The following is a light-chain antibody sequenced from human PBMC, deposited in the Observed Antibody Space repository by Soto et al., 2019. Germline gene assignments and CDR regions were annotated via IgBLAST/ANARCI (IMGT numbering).Light chain of an antibody. CDR3: FSYAGNSAYV. CDR2: EGT. Sequence: QSALTQPASVSGSPGQSITISCTGTSSDVGSYNLVSWFQQLPGKVPKLIIYEGTKRPSGVSDRFSGSKSGYTASLTISGLQAEDAADYCCFSYAGNSAYVFGSGTKVTV. V-gene: IGLV2-23*01. CDR1: SSDVGSYNL. J-gene: IGLJ1*01.